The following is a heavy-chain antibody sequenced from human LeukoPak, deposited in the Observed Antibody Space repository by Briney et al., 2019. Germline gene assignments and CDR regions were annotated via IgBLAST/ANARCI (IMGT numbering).Heavy chain of an antibody. CDR2: IWYDGSNK. D-gene: IGHD6-13*01. J-gene: IGHJ6*04. Sequence: GGSLRLSCAASGFTFSSYGMHWVRQAPGKGLEWVAVIWYDGSNKYYVDSVKGRFTISRDNSKNTLYLQMNSLRAEDTAVYYCARDRIAAAGTSYYYYYYGMDVWGKGTTVTVSS. V-gene: IGHV3-33*01. CDR1: GFTFSSYG. CDR3: ARDRIAAAGTSYYYYYYGMDV.